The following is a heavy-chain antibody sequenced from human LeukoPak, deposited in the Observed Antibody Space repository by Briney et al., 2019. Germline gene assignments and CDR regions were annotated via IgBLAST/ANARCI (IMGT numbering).Heavy chain of an antibody. CDR1: GGSLSGYF. J-gene: IGHJ5*02. CDR2: ISYSGTT. Sequence: SETLSLTCTVSGGSLSGYFWNWIRRSPGKGLEWIGYISYSGTTIYNPSLKSRVTISVDTSKNQFSLSLTSVTAADTAVYYCASDKVVTATGWFDPWGQGILVTVSS. CDR3: ASDKVVTATGWFDP. V-gene: IGHV4-59*01. D-gene: IGHD2-21*02.